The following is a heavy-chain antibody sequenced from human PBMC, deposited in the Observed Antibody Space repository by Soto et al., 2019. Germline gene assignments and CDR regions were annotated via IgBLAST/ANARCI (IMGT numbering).Heavy chain of an antibody. Sequence: EVQLVESGGGLVQPGGSLRLSCAASGFTFSNHWMHWVRQAPGKGLVWVSRINSDGSTTTYADSVKGRFTIFRHNAKNTLYLQLNSLRDEDPALYYCARGYSSGPDYWGQGTLVTVSS. CDR2: INSDGSTT. V-gene: IGHV3-74*01. D-gene: IGHD3-22*01. J-gene: IGHJ4*02. CDR1: GFTFSNHW. CDR3: ARGYSSGPDY.